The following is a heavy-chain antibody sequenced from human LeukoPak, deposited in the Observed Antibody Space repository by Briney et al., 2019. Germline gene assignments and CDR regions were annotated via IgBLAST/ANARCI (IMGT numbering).Heavy chain of an antibody. V-gene: IGHV3-74*01. CDR3: ARDFLHSPNCPGC. D-gene: IGHD1-1*01. CDR1: GFTFSNYW. J-gene: IGHJ4*02. CDR2: ISTDGRFT. Sequence: GGSPRLSCAASGFTFSNYWMHWVRLAPGKGPMWVSRISTDGRFTSYADSVKGRFTISRDNAENTLYLHMSSLRAEDTELYYCARDFLHSPNCPGCWGQGTLVTVSS.